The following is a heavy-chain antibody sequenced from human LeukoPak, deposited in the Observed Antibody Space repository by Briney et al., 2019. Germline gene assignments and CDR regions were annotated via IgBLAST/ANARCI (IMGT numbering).Heavy chain of an antibody. V-gene: IGHV4-38-2*02. Sequence: SETLSLTCTVSGYSISSGYYWGWIRQPPGKGLEWIGSIYHSGSTYYNPSLKSRVTISVDTSKNQFSLRLSSVTAADTAVYYCARDPDIVVVPAAGWGQGTLVTVSS. CDR1: GYSISSGYY. J-gene: IGHJ4*02. CDR2: IYHSGST. CDR3: ARDPDIVVVPAAG. D-gene: IGHD2-2*01.